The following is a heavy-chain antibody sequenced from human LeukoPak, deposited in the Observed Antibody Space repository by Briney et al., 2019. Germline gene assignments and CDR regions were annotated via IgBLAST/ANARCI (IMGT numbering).Heavy chain of an antibody. J-gene: IGHJ5*02. CDR1: GYTFSTYG. Sequence: ASVKVSCKASGYTFSTYGISWVRQARGQGLEWMGWINPNSGGTNYAQKFQGRVTMTRDTSISTAYMELSRLRSDDTAVYYCARRRQLQAGFDPWGQGTLVTVSS. D-gene: IGHD2-2*01. CDR2: INPNSGGT. CDR3: ARRRQLQAGFDP. V-gene: IGHV1-2*02.